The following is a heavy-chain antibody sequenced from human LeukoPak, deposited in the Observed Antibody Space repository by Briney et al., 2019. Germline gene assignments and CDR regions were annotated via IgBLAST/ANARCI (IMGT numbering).Heavy chain of an antibody. CDR3: ARGSPSGYDYQPFDY. D-gene: IGHD5-12*01. CDR1: GYTSTSYG. V-gene: IGHV1-18*01. CDR2: ISAYNGNT. J-gene: IGHJ4*02. Sequence: ASVKVSCKASGYTSTSYGISWVRQAPGQGLEWMGWISAYNGNTNYAQKLQGRVTMTTDTSTSTAYMELRSLRSDDTAVYYCARGSPSGYDYQPFDYWGQGTLVTVSS.